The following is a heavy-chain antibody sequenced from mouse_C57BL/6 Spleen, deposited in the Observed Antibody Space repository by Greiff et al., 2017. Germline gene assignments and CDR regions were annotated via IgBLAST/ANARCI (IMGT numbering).Heavy chain of an antibody. CDR2: ISSGGDYI. Sequence: EVKLVESGEGLVKPGGSLKLSCAASGFTFSSYAMSWVRQTPEKRLEWVAYISSGGDYIYYADTVKGRFTISRDNARNTLYLQMSSLKSEDTAMYYCTRDGYYVCAMDYWGQGTSVTVSS. D-gene: IGHD2-3*01. V-gene: IGHV5-9-1*02. CDR3: TRDGYYVCAMDY. CDR1: GFTFSSYA. J-gene: IGHJ4*01.